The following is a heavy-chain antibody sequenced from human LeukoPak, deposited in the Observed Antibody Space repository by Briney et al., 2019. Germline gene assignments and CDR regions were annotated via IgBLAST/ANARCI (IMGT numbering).Heavy chain of an antibody. V-gene: IGHV1-46*01. Sequence: ASVKVSCKASGYTFTTYYIHWVRQVPGQGLEWMGIINPSGGTTTYAQKFQGRVTMTRDTSTSTVYMELNSLRSEDTAVYYCARPYDISASYYDYWGQGTLVTVSS. D-gene: IGHD3-22*01. CDR2: INPSGGTT. J-gene: IGHJ4*02. CDR3: ARPYDISASYYDY. CDR1: GYTFTTYY.